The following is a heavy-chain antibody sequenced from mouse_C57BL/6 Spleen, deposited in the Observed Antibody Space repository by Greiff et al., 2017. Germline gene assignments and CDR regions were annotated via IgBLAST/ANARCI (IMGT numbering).Heavy chain of an antibody. J-gene: IGHJ4*01. CDR1: GYTFTDYY. Sequence: QVQLQQSGAELVRPGASVKLSCKASGYTFTDYYINWVKQRPGQGLEWIARIYPGSGNTYYNEKFKGKATLTAEKSSSTAYMQLSSLTSEDSAVYFCARAEGFYYGNYDYAMDYWGQGTSVTVSS. CDR3: ARAEGFYYGNYDYAMDY. V-gene: IGHV1-76*01. D-gene: IGHD2-1*01. CDR2: IYPGSGNT.